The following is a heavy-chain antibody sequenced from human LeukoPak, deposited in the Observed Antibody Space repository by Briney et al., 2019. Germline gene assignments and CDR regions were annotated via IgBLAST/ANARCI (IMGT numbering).Heavy chain of an antibody. V-gene: IGHV3-30-3*01. CDR3: ASWYYYDSSGYYFDY. CDR1: GFTFSSYA. J-gene: IGHJ4*02. D-gene: IGHD3-22*01. CDR2: ISYDGSNK. Sequence: GGSLRLSCAASGFTFSSYAMSWVRQAPGKGLEWVAVISYDGSNKYYADSVKGRFTISRDNSKNTLYLQMNSLRAEDTAVYYCASWYYYDSSGYYFDYWGQGTLVTVSS.